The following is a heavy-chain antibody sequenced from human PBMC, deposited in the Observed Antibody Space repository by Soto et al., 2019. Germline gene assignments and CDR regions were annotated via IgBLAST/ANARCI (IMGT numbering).Heavy chain of an antibody. CDR3: ARPPLTRKVVRGVTGDY. CDR2: IDPSDSYT. V-gene: IGHV5-10-1*01. Sequence: GASLKISCKGSGYSFTSYWISWVRQMPGKGLEWMGRIDPSDSYTNYSPSFQGHVTISAGKSISTAYLQWSSLKASDTAMYYCARPPLTRKVVRGVTGDYWGQGTLVTVSS. J-gene: IGHJ4*02. D-gene: IGHD3-10*01. CDR1: GYSFTSYW.